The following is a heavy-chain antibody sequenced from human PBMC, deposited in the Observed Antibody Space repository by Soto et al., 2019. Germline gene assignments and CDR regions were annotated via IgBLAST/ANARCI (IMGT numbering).Heavy chain of an antibody. CDR2: IWYDGSNK. J-gene: IGHJ6*02. CDR3: ARDMPEEYSSSSKTYYGMDV. V-gene: IGHV3-33*01. D-gene: IGHD6-6*01. Sequence: SLRLSCAASGFTFSSYGMHWVRQAPGKGLEWVAVIWYDGSNKYYADSVKGRFTISRDNSKNTLYLQMNSLRAEDTAVYYCARDMPEEYSSSSKTYYGMDVWGQGTTVTVSS. CDR1: GFTFSSYG.